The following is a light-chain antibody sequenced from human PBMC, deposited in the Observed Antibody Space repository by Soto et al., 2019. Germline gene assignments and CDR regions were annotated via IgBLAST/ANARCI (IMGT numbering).Light chain of an antibody. V-gene: IGLV2-14*01. CDR3: SSYTNSRSYV. J-gene: IGLJ1*01. Sequence: ALTQPASVSGSPGQSITISCTGTSSDVGGSDFVSWHQQHPGKAPKLMIYDVSKWPSGVSNRFSGSKSGNTASLTISGLQAEDEADYYCSSYTNSRSYVFGTGTKVTVL. CDR1: SSDVGGSDF. CDR2: DVS.